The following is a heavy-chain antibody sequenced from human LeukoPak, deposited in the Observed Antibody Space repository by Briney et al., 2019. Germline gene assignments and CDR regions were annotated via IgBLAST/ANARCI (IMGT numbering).Heavy chain of an antibody. V-gene: IGHV4-34*01. CDR1: GGSFSGYY. J-gene: IGHJ4*02. CDR2: INHSRST. D-gene: IGHD3-3*01. CDR3: AGGPVYYDFWSGYYSLQYYFDY. Sequence: SETLSLTCAVYGGSFSGYYWGWIRQPPGKGLEWIGEINHSRSTNYNPSLKSRVTISVDTSKNQFSLKLSSVTAADTAVYYCAGGPVYYDFWSGYYSLQYYFDYWGQGTLVTVSS.